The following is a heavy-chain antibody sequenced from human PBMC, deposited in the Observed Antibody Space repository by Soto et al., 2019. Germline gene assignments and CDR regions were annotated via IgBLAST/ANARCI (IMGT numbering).Heavy chain of an antibody. CDR3: AKDRADGAGHELFDY. V-gene: IGHV3-23*01. J-gene: IGHJ4*02. Sequence: EVQLLESGGDLVQPGGSLRLSCAASGFTLTSYAMSWVCQAPGKGLECVSFISGGGDITYYADSVKGRFTISRDTSTNALDLQISTQRAEETAVDYCAKDRADGAGHELFDYRGPGTRVPVSS. CDR1: GFTLTSYA. D-gene: IGHD1-26*01. CDR2: ISGGGDIT.